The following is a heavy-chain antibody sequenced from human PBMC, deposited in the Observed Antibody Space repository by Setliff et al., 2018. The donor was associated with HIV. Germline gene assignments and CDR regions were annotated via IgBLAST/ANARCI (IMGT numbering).Heavy chain of an antibody. CDR2: IIPILGIA. D-gene: IGHD3-10*01. V-gene: IGHV1-69*10. CDR1: GGTFSSYA. Sequence: SVKVSCQASGGTFSSYAISWVRQAPGQGLEWMGGIIPILGIANYAQKFQGRVTITADKSKSTAYMELSSLRSEDTAVYYCAREEYYYGSGSYPNWGQGTLVTVSS. CDR3: AREEYYYGSGSYPN. J-gene: IGHJ4*02.